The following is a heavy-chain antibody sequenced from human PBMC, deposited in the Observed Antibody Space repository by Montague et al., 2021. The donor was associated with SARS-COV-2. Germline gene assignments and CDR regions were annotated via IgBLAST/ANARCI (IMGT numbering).Heavy chain of an antibody. V-gene: IGHV4-39*01. Sequence: SETLSLTCSVSGASMSSQTYYWAWIRQPPGKELEWIGSISYSGTTFYNPSLKTRATLSVDTSKNQFSLKLRSLSASDTAVYYCTRQFYDILTGYFPFFFDNWSQGTLVTVSS. CDR3: TRQFYDILTGYFPFFFDN. D-gene: IGHD3-9*01. CDR1: GASMSSQTYY. J-gene: IGHJ4*02. CDR2: ISYSGTT.